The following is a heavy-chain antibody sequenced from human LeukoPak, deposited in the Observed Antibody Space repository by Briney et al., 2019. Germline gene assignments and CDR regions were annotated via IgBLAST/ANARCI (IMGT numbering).Heavy chain of an antibody. V-gene: IGHV3-74*01. Sequence: GGSLRLSCAASGFTFSSNWMHWVRQAPGKGLVWVSRINEDGSTTNYADSVKGRSTIFRDNAKNTLCLQMNSLRAEDTAVYYCVRDLGGRSGHWGQGTLVTVSS. J-gene: IGHJ4*02. CDR3: VRDLGGRSGH. CDR2: INEDGSTT. D-gene: IGHD1-26*01. CDR1: GFTFSSNW.